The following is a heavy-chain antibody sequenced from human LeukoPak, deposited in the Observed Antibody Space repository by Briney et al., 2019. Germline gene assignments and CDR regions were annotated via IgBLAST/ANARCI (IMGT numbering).Heavy chain of an antibody. D-gene: IGHD3-3*01. CDR2: IIPIFGTA. CDR3: ARSPYYDFWSGYLTHFDY. V-gene: IGHV1-69*13. Sequence: ASVKVSCKASGGTFSSYAISWVRQAPGQGLEWMGGIIPIFGTANYAQKFQGRVTITADESTSTAYMELSSLRSEDTAVYYCARSPYYDFWSGYLTHFDYWGQGTLVTVSS. CDR1: GGTFSSYA. J-gene: IGHJ4*02.